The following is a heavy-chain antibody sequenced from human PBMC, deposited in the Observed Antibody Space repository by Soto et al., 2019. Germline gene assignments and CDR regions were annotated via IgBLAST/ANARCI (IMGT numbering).Heavy chain of an antibody. V-gene: IGHV1-58*01. CDR1: RITFSNSA. D-gene: IGHD2-21*01. CDR2: IVVGTGNT. J-gene: IGHJ6*02. Sequence: GASVKVSCKASRITFSNSAVQWVRQARGQRLEWIGWIVVGTGNTNYAQKFQERVTITRDMSRSTVYLELSGLRSEDTAVYYCAADPLFVPYYYYAMDAWGQGTTVTVSS. CDR3: AADPLFVPYYYYAMDA.